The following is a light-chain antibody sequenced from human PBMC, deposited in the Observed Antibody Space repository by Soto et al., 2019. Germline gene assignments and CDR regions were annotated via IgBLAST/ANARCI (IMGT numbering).Light chain of an antibody. J-gene: IGKJ5*01. V-gene: IGKV3-20*01. CDR2: GAS. CDR1: QSVNTNY. CDR3: QQYGSSPIT. Sequence: EVVLTQSPGTLSLSPGERATLSCRASQSVNTNYLAWYQQKSGQAPRLLIYGASSRATGIPDRFSGSGSGTDFTLTINRLEPEDFAAYFCQQYGSSPITFGLGTRLEIK.